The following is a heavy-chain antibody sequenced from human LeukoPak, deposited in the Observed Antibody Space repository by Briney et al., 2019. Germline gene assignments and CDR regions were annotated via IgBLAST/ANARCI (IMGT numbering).Heavy chain of an antibody. CDR1: VGSISSYY. CDR2: IYYSGST. Sequence: PSETLSLTCTVSVGSISSYYWSWIRQPPGKGLEWIGYIYYSGSTNYNPSLKSRVTISVDTSKNQFSLKLSSVTAADPAVYYCARAAHCGGDCYSGAFDIWGQGTMVTVSS. V-gene: IGHV4-59*01. J-gene: IGHJ3*02. CDR3: ARAAHCGGDCYSGAFDI. D-gene: IGHD2-21*01.